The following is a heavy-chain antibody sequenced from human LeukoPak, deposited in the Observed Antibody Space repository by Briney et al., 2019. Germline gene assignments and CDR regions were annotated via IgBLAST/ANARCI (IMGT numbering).Heavy chain of an antibody. CDR3: ATSAGGYQLLYNWFDP. V-gene: IGHV1-24*01. CDR2: FDPEDGET. CDR1: GYTITELS. D-gene: IGHD2-2*02. Sequence: PWASVKVSCKVSGYTITELSMHWVRQAPGKGLEWMGGFDPEDGETIYAQKFQGRVTMTEDTSTDTAYMELSSLRSEDTAVYYCATSAGGYQLLYNWFDPWGQGTLVTVSS. J-gene: IGHJ5*02.